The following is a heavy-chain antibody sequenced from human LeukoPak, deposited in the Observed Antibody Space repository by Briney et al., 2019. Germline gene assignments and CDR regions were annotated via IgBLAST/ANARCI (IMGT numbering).Heavy chain of an antibody. D-gene: IGHD2-2*01. V-gene: IGHV1-18*01. J-gene: IGHJ4*02. CDR3: ARSQCPDSTSCYYFFYFDF. CDR2: TSGTGYNT. CDR1: GYTFSSHG. Sequence: ASVKVSCKASGYTFSSHGITWVRQAPGQGPGWMAWTSGTGYNTDYSQKFQGRVSVTTDTSTSTAYMEVRSLRSEDTAIYYCARSQCPDSTSCYYFFYFDFWGQGTPVTVSS.